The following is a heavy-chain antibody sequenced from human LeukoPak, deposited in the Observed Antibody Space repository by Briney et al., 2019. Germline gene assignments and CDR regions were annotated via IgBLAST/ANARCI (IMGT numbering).Heavy chain of an antibody. J-gene: IGHJ4*02. D-gene: IGHD3-22*01. Sequence: GGSLRLSCAASGFTFSSYAMSWVRQAPGKGLEWVSAISGSGGSTYYADSVKGRFTISRDNSKNTLYLQMNSLRAEDTAVYYCAKDPKQKWNYYDSSGLDYWGQGTLVTVSS. CDR3: AKDPKQKWNYYDSSGLDY. CDR2: ISGSGGST. CDR1: GFTFSSYA. V-gene: IGHV3-23*01.